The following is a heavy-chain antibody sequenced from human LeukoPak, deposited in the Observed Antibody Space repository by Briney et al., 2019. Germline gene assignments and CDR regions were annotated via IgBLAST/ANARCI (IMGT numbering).Heavy chain of an antibody. CDR2: INAGNGNT. V-gene: IGHV1-3*01. D-gene: IGHD6-19*01. J-gene: IGHJ5*02. CDR3: ARAYDSSGWPTVRFDP. CDR1: GYTFTSYA. Sequence: GASVKVSCKASGYTFTSYAMHWVRQAPGQRLEWMGWINAGNGNTKYSQKFQGRVTITRDTSASTAYMELSSLRSEDTAVYYCARAYDSSGWPTVRFDPWGQGTLVTVSS.